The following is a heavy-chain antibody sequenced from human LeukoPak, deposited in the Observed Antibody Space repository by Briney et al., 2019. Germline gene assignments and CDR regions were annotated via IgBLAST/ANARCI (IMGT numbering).Heavy chain of an antibody. J-gene: IGHJ4*02. CDR3: ARALIAARPDSLFDY. Sequence: GGSLRLSCAASGFTFSSYAMSWVRQAPGKGLEWVSAISDNGGSTFYANSVKGRFTISRDNSKNTLYLQMGSLRPEDMAVYYCARALIAARPDSLFDYWGQGTLVTVSS. CDR2: ISDNGGST. D-gene: IGHD6-6*01. CDR1: GFTFSSYA. V-gene: IGHV3-64*01.